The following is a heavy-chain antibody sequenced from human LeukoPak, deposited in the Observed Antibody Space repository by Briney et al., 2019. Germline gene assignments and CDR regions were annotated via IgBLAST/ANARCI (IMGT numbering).Heavy chain of an antibody. Sequence: SETLSLTCAVYGGSFTGYYWSWIRQPPGKGLEWFGEINHSGSTNDHPSLKSRVTISVDTSKNQFSLKLSSVTAADTAIYYCARDPGDGYNSLDWGQGTLVTVSS. V-gene: IGHV4-34*01. CDR2: INHSGST. CDR3: ARDPGDGYNSLD. CDR1: GGSFTGYY. J-gene: IGHJ4*02. D-gene: IGHD5-24*01.